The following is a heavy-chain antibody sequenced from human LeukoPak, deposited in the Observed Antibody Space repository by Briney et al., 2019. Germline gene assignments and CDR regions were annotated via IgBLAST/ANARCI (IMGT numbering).Heavy chain of an antibody. CDR2: INPSGGST. J-gene: IGHJ4*02. CDR3: ASEFPHRLELAYFDY. Sequence: ASVKVSCKASGYTFTSYYMHWVRQAPGQGLEWMGIINPSGGSTSYAQKFQGRVTRTRDTSTSTVYMELSSLRSEDTAVYYCASEFPHRLELAYFDYWGQGTLVTVSS. V-gene: IGHV1-46*01. CDR1: GYTFTSYY. D-gene: IGHD1-7*01.